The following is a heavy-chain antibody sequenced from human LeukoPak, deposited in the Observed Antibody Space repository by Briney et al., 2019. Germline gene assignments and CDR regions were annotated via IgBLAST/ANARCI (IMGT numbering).Heavy chain of an antibody. CDR2: ISSSSSYI. V-gene: IGHV3-21*04. CDR3: ARLPTEITTFGVVITYYGMDV. J-gene: IGHJ6*02. Sequence: PGGSLRLSCAASGFTFSSYSMNWVRQAPGKGLEWVSSISSSSSYIYYADSVKGRFTISRDNAKNSLYLQMNTLRAEDTAVYYCARLPTEITTFGVVITYYGMDVWGQGTTVTVSS. D-gene: IGHD3-3*01. CDR1: GFTFSSYS.